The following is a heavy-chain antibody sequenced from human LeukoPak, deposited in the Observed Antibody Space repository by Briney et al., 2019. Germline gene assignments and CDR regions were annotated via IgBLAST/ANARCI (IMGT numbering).Heavy chain of an antibody. CDR3: ADQRVTGTYFDY. V-gene: IGHV3-23*01. D-gene: IGHD5-18*01. Sequence: GGSLRLSCAASGFTFDDYAMSWVRQAPGKGLEWVSAISGSGGSTYYADSVKGRFTISRDNSKNTLYLQMNSLRAEDTAVYYCADQRVTGTYFDYWGQGTLVTVSS. J-gene: IGHJ4*02. CDR1: GFTFDDYA. CDR2: ISGSGGST.